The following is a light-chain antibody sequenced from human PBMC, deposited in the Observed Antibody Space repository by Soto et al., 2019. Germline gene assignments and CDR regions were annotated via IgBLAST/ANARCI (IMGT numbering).Light chain of an antibody. CDR2: DVS. Sequence: QSVLTQPRSVSGPPGQSVSISCSGTSSDVGTYNYVSWYQQHPGKAPKLMIYDVSKRPSGVPDRFSGSKSGNTASLTISGLQAEYEADYYCCSYAGGYTHAVFGGGTQLTVL. CDR3: CSYAGGYTHAV. J-gene: IGLJ2*01. CDR1: SSDVGTYNY. V-gene: IGLV2-11*01.